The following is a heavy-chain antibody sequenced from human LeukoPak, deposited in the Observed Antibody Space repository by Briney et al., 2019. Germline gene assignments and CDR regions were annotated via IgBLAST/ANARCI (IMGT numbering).Heavy chain of an antibody. Sequence: ASVKVSCKASGGTFSSYAISWVRQAAGQGLEWMGGIIPIFGTANYAQKFQGRVTITADESTSTAYMELSSLRSEDTAVYYCARDRGVAVAGTGMDVWGQGTTVTVSS. CDR1: GGTFSSYA. D-gene: IGHD6-19*01. J-gene: IGHJ6*02. CDR3: ARDRGVAVAGTGMDV. CDR2: IIPIFGTA. V-gene: IGHV1-69*13.